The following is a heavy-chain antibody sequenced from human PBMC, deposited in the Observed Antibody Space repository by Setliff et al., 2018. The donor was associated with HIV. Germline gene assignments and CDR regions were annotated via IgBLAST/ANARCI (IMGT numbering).Heavy chain of an antibody. CDR1: GDPINSHY. CDR3: ARDHNSGTLHAFDL. J-gene: IGHJ3*01. V-gene: IGHV4-59*11. Sequence: PSETLSLTCTVSGDPINSHYWSWIRQPPGEGLEWIGHISYSEYTNYNPSLKSRATISLDTSKKHFSLDLYSVTAADTAVYYCARDHNSGTLHAFDLWGQGTKVTVSS. CDR2: ISYSEYT. D-gene: IGHD1-26*01.